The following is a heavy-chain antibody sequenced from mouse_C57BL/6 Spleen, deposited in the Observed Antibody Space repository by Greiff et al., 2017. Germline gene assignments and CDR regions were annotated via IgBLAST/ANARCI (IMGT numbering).Heavy chain of an antibody. CDR1: GYTFTSYW. CDR2: IDPSDSET. J-gene: IGHJ1*03. CDR3: AKKPNYGSSWGYFDV. D-gene: IGHD1-1*01. V-gene: IGHV1-52*01. Sequence: QVQLQQPGAELVRPGSSVKLSCKASGYTFTSYWMHWVKQRPIQGLEWIGNIDPSDSETHYNQKFKDKATLTVDKSSSTAYMQLSSRTSEDSAGDYCAKKPNYGSSWGYFDVWGTGTMVTVSS.